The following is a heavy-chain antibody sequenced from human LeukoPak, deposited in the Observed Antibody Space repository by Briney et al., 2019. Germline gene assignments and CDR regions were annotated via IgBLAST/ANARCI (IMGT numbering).Heavy chain of an antibody. CDR1: GFTVSNNF. J-gene: IGHJ4*02. CDR2: IYSGGNT. V-gene: IGHV3-66*01. CDR3: AKARGPAATHPDY. D-gene: IGHD6-25*01. Sequence: GGSLRLSCAASGFTVSNNFMTWVRQAPGKGPECVSVIYSGGNTYYADSVKGRFTISRDNSKNTLYLQMNSLRAEDTAVYYCAKARGPAATHPDYWGQGTLVTVSS.